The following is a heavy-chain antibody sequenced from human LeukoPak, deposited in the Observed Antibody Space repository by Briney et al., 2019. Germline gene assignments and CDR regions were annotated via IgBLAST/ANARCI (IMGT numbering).Heavy chain of an antibody. J-gene: IGHJ4*02. D-gene: IGHD5-24*01. CDR1: GSIFXXXX. CDR2: IYPGDSDT. CDR3: ARGRDGXXXPDFDY. V-gene: IGHV5-51*01. Sequence: ISXKGSGSIFXXXXIGWXRQLPGXGVXGXGIIYPGDSDTRYSPSFQGQVTISADKSISTAYLQWSSLKASDTAMYYCARGRDGXXXPDFDYWGQGTLXXVSS.